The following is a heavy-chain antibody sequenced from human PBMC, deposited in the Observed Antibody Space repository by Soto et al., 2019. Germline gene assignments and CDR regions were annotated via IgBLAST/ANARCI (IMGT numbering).Heavy chain of an antibody. V-gene: IGHV4-31*03. CDR2: IYHSGTT. CDR3: AWVRGDQLLGWFDP. J-gene: IGHJ5*02. CDR1: GGSISSGGYY. D-gene: IGHD2-2*01. Sequence: QVQLQESGPGLVKPSQTLSLTCTVSGGSISSGGYYWSWIRQHPGKGLEWIGYIYHSGTTYYNPSPQSRVAIPGATSTNRFSLKRTAVTAADTAVYYWAWVRGDQLLGWFDPWGQGTLVTVSS.